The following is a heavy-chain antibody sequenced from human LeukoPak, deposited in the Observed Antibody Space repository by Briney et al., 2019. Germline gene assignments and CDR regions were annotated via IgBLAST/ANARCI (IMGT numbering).Heavy chain of an antibody. J-gene: IGHJ6*02. Sequence: GGSLRLSCAASGFTFSSYGMHWVRQAPGKGLEWVAVISYDGSNKYYADSVKGRFTISRGNSKNTLYLQMNSLRAEDTAVYYCAKDLGPSSSWYFYYYGMDVWGQGTTVTVSS. V-gene: IGHV3-30*18. CDR3: AKDLGPSSSWYFYYYGMDV. CDR2: ISYDGSNK. D-gene: IGHD6-13*01. CDR1: GFTFSSYG.